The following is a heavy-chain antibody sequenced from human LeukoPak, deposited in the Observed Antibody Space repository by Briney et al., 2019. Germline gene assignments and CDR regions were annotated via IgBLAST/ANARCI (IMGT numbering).Heavy chain of an antibody. CDR3: AREPPESYYFDN. CDR1: GYTFSGFY. J-gene: IGHJ4*02. CDR2: IKVSGGRT. Sequence: GASVKVSCKASGYTFSGFYVHWVRQAPGQGLEWMEIIKVSGGRTEYAQKFQGRVTVTRDMSTSTVYMELNNLRSEDTAVYYCAREPPESYYFDNWGQGTLVTVS. V-gene: IGHV1-46*01.